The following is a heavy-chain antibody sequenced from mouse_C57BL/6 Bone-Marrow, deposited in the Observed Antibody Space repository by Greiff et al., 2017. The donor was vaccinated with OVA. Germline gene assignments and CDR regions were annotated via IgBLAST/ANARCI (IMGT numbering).Heavy chain of an antibody. CDR1: GFTFSSYA. CDR2: ISDGGSYT. J-gene: IGHJ1*03. D-gene: IGHD1-1*01. V-gene: IGHV5-4*01. CDR3: ARDQNYGSSYVYVDV. Sequence: EVHLVESGGGLVKPGGSLKLSCAASGFTFSSYAMSWVRQTPEKRLEWVATISDGGSYTYYPDNVKGRFTISRDNAKNNLYLQMSHLKSEDTAMYYCARDQNYGSSYVYVDVWGTGTTVTVSS.